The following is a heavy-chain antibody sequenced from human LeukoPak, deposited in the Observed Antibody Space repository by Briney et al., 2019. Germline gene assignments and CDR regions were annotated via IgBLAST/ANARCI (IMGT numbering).Heavy chain of an antibody. V-gene: IGHV3-13*05. CDR2: IGTTGDP. D-gene: IGHD6-13*01. J-gene: IGHJ4*02. CDR3: ARAYSSTWYDSPLDY. CDR1: GFTFSSCD. Sequence: PGGSLRLSCAASGFTFSSCDMHWVRQATGKGLEWVSGIGTTGDPYYPGSVKGRFTISRENAKNSFYLQMNSLRAGETAVYYCARAYSSTWYDSPLDYWGQGTLVTVSS.